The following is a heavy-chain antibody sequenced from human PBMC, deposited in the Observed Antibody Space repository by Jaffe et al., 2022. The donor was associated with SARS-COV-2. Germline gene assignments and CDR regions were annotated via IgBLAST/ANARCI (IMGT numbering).Heavy chain of an antibody. J-gene: IGHJ4*02. D-gene: IGHD6-19*01. CDR3: AHSSGWYPLPFDY. V-gene: IGHV3-23*01. CDR1: GFTFSSYA. CDR2: ISGSGGST. Sequence: EVQLLESGGGLVQPGGSLRLSCAASGFTFSSYAMSWVRQAPGKGLEWVSAISGSGGSTYYADSVKGRFTISRDNSKNTLYLQMNSLRAEDTAVYYCAHSSGWYPLPFDYWGQGTLVTVSS.